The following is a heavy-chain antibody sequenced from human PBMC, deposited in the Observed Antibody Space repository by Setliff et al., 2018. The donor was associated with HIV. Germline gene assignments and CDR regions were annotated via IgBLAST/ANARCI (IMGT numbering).Heavy chain of an antibody. CDR1: GCSLNTYY. V-gene: IGHV4-4*07. CDR2: TYASGST. Sequence: ASETLSLTCIGSGCSLNTYYWTWIRQPAGKGLEWIGRTYASGSTNYNPSLKSRLTMAVEMSKNQFSLKLTSVTAADTAVYYCARGVAAAGLWGQGTLVTVSS. D-gene: IGHD6-13*01. J-gene: IGHJ4*02. CDR3: ARGVAAAGL.